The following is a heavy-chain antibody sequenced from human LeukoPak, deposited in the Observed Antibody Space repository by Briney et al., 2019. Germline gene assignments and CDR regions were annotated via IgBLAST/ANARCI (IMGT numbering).Heavy chain of an antibody. D-gene: IGHD6-13*01. CDR3: AKDPIAAAGTKVY. J-gene: IGHJ4*02. CDR1: GFAFNSYA. V-gene: IGHV3-23*01. CDR2: ISASATNT. Sequence: GGSLRLSCAASGFAFNSYAMSWVRQAPGKGLEWVSAISASATNTYYPDSVKGRFTISRDNSKNTLYLQMNSLRAEDTAVYYCAKDPIAAAGTKVYWGQGTLVTVSS.